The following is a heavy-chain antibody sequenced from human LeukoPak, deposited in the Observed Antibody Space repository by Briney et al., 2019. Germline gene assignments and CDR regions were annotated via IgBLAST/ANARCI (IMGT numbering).Heavy chain of an antibody. CDR2: ISADNGNT. D-gene: IGHD1-26*01. Sequence: ASVKVSCKASGYTFTSYGISWVRQAPGQGLEWMGWISADNGNTNYAQKFQGRVTMTTDTFTSTAYMELRSLRSDDTAVYYCARPLEVGATPDAFDIWGQGTMVTVSS. J-gene: IGHJ3*02. CDR1: GYTFTSYG. CDR3: ARPLEVGATPDAFDI. V-gene: IGHV1-18*01.